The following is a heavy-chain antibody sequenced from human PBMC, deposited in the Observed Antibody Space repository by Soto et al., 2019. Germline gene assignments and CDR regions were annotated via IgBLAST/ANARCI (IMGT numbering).Heavy chain of an antibody. J-gene: IGHJ5*02. CDR3: AREWNYHGEGWFDP. V-gene: IGHV4-39*02. D-gene: IGHD1-7*01. Sequence: QLQLQESGPGLVKPSETLSLTCTVSGGSISSSSYYWGWVRQPPGKGLEWIGSIDYSGSTYYNPPLNSRVTIFVDTSNNPFSLRLNSVPAADTAVYYCAREWNYHGEGWFDPWGQGTLVTVSS. CDR2: IDYSGST. CDR1: GGSISSSSYY.